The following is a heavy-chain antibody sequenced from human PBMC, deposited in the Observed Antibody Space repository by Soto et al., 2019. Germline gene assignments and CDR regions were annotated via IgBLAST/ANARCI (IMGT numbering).Heavy chain of an antibody. CDR1: GGSISSYY. V-gene: IGHV4-59*01. CDR2: RYYSGST. D-gene: IGHD3-16*01. Sequence: QVQLQESGPGLVKPSETLSLTCTVSGGSISSYYWTWIRQPPGKGLEWMGYRYYSGSTNYNPSLKRRVTRSVAASKSQSSLTLRAVPAAATAVYYRASGAHPPIAYWRHGTLVTLSS. J-gene: IGHJ4*01. CDR3: ASGAHPPIAY.